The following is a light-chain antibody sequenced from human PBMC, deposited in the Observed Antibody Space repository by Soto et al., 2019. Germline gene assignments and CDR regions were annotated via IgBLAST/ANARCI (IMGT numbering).Light chain of an antibody. CDR3: QHCDAPFT. CDR1: QNIGSR. J-gene: IGKJ4*01. Sequence: DIQMTQSPSTLSASVGDRVAITCRASQNIGSRLAWYQQKPDEAPKLLIYDASSLESGVPLRFGGSGSGTDFTLIIRSLQRDDFANEDCQHCDAPFTFGGGTKVEIK. CDR2: DAS. V-gene: IGKV1-5*01.